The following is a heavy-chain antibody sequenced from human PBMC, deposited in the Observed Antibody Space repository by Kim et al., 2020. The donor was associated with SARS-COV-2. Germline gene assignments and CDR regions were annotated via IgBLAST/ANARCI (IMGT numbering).Heavy chain of an antibody. V-gene: IGHV4-39*01. Sequence: SETLSLTCTVSGGSISSSSYYWGWIRQPPGKGLEWIGSIYYSGSTYYNPSLKSRVTISVDTSKNQFSLKLSSVTAADTAVYYCASSGLLSLYGDYALDYWGQGTLVTVSS. D-gene: IGHD4-17*01. CDR3: ASSGLLSLYGDYALDY. J-gene: IGHJ4*02. CDR1: GGSISSSSYY. CDR2: IYYSGST.